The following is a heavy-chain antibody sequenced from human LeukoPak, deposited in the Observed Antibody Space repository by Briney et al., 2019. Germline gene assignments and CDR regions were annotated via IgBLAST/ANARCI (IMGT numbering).Heavy chain of an antibody. V-gene: IGHV1-8*01. CDR1: GYTFTSYD. J-gene: IGHJ4*02. CDR2: MKPNSGNT. D-gene: IGHD3-9*01. Sequence: GASVKVSCKASGYTFTSYDINWVRQATGQGLEWMGWMKPNSGNTGYAQKFQGRVTMTRNTSISTAYMELSSLRSEDTAVYYCARGPGQLRYFDWLLRPYYFDYWGQGTLVTVSS. CDR3: ARGPGQLRYFDWLLRPYYFDY.